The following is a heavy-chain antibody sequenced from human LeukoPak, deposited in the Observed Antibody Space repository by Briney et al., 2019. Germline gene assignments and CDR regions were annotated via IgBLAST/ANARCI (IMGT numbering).Heavy chain of an antibody. D-gene: IGHD3-22*01. Sequence: ASVKVSCKASGYMFDTFGTSWVRQAPGQGLEWMGWISGYNARTNYAQKVKGRVTMTTDTSTSTVYMELRNLRSDDTAKYYCARDYYESSGSTFDTFDIWGQGTMVIVSS. CDR2: ISGYNART. J-gene: IGHJ3*02. V-gene: IGHV1-18*01. CDR1: GYMFDTFG. CDR3: ARDYYESSGSTFDTFDI.